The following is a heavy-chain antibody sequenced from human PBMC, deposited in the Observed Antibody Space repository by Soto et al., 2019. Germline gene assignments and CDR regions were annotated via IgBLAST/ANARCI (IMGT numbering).Heavy chain of an antibody. J-gene: IGHJ6*02. Sequence: ASVKVSCKASGYTFTSYYMHWVRQAPGQGLEWMGIIKPSGGSTSYAQKFQGRVTMTRDTSTSTVYMELSSLRSEDTAVYYCASNIAVAGTSHYYYGMDVWGQGTTVTVSS. CDR1: GYTFTSYY. CDR3: ASNIAVAGTSHYYYGMDV. D-gene: IGHD6-19*01. V-gene: IGHV1-46*01. CDR2: IKPSGGST.